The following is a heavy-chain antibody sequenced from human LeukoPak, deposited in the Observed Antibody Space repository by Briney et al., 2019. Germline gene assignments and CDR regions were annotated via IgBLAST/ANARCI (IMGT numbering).Heavy chain of an antibody. V-gene: IGHV1-58*01. J-gene: IGHJ4*02. CDR1: GFTFTSTA. CDR3: ASDPPYTSSSAW. Sequence: SVKVSCKASGFTFTSTAVQWVRQARGQRLEWIGWILVGSGNTNYAQMFQERVTLTWDVSTSTAYMVLSSLRSEDTAIYYCASDPPYTSSSAWWGQGTLVTVSS. D-gene: IGHD2-2*01. CDR2: ILVGSGNT.